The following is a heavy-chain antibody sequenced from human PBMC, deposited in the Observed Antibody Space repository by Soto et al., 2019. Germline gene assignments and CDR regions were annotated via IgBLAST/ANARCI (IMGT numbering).Heavy chain of an antibody. CDR3: AKDRANLYYYGPGRVVLFDY. CDR2: IKSDGSST. V-gene: IGHV3-74*01. J-gene: IGHJ4*02. CDR1: GFAFSSYW. D-gene: IGHD3-10*01. Sequence: EVQLVESGGGLVQPGGSLRLSCAASGFAFSSYWMHWVRQAPGKGLVWVSRIKSDGSSTSYADSVKGRFTISRDNAKNTLYLQMNSLRAEDTAVYYCAKDRANLYYYGPGRVVLFDYWGQGTLVTVSS.